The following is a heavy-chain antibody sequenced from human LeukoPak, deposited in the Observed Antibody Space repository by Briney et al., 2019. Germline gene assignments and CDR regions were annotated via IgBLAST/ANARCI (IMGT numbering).Heavy chain of an antibody. Sequence: GASVKVSCKASGYTFTGYYMHWVRQAPGQGLEWMGWINPNSGGTNYAQKFQGRVTMTRDTSISTAYMELSRLRSDDTAVYYCARVALTGGYYYYYMDVWGKGTTVTVSS. V-gene: IGHV1-2*02. D-gene: IGHD1-14*01. CDR3: ARVALTGGYYYYYMDV. CDR2: INPNSGGT. J-gene: IGHJ6*03. CDR1: GYTFTGYY.